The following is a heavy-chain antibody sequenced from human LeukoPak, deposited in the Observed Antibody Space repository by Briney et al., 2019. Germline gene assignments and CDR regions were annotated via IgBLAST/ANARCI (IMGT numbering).Heavy chain of an antibody. J-gene: IGHJ4*02. CDR1: GFSFSDYY. D-gene: IGHD3-10*01. CDR3: ARNQQGVPAVIAN. Sequence: GGSLRLSCAASGFSFSDYYMSWIRRAPGKGLEWLSYISNSGNAIYYGDSVKGRFTISRDNAKNSLYLQMNSLRAEDTAVYFCARNQQGVPAVIANWGQGTLVAVSS. V-gene: IGHV3-11*01. CDR2: ISNSGNAI.